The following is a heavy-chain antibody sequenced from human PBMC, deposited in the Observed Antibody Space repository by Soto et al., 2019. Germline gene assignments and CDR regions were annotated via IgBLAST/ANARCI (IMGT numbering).Heavy chain of an antibody. Sequence: SATLSLTCTVSGVSISSDDYYWSWIRQPPGKGLEWIAYMSYNGNTNYNPSLASRVTISVDTSKNHFSLKLNSVTVADTAVYYCARGGASSRWLDPWGQGTLVTVSS. J-gene: IGHJ5*02. CDR3: ARGGASSRWLDP. V-gene: IGHV4-61*03. CDR1: GVSISSDDYY. CDR2: MSYNGNT. D-gene: IGHD3-10*01.